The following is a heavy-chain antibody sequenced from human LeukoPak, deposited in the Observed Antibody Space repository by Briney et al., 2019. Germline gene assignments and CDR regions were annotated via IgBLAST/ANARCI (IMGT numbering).Heavy chain of an antibody. CDR1: GFTFSSYA. J-gene: IGHJ4*02. CDR2: ISYDGSNK. Sequence: PGRSLRLSCAASGFTFSSYAMHWVRQAPGKGLEWVAVISYDGSNKYYADSVKGRFTISRDNSKNTLYLQMNSLRAEDTAVYYCAKESGWYPIDYWGQGTLVTVSS. CDR3: AKESGWYPIDY. V-gene: IGHV3-30-3*01. D-gene: IGHD6-19*01.